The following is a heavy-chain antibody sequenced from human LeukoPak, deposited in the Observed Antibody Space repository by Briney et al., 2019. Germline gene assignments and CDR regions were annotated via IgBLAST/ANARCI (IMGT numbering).Heavy chain of an antibody. CDR2: IKQDGSEK. CDR1: GFTFSSYS. V-gene: IGHV3-7*01. D-gene: IGHD2-8*01. CDR3: ARARGQLTVYAIHGMDV. Sequence: GGSLRLSCAASGFTFSSYSMNWVRQAPGKGLEWVANIKQDGSEKYYVDSVKGRFTISGDNAKNSLYLQMNSLRAEDTAVYYCARARGQLTVYAIHGMDVWGQGTTVTVSS. J-gene: IGHJ6*02.